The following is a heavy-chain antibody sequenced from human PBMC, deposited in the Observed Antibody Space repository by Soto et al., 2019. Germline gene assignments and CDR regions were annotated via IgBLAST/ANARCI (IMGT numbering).Heavy chain of an antibody. D-gene: IGHD4-17*01. J-gene: IGHJ6*02. V-gene: IGHV1-69*13. CDR1: GGTFSSYA. CDR2: IIPIFGTA. Sequence: SVKVSCKASGGTFSSYAISWVRQPPGQGLEWMGGIIPIFGTANYAQKFQGRVTITADESTSTAYMELSSLRSEDTAVYYCARPTRAVTTQSLGLEGYYYGIDVWGQGTTVTVYS. CDR3: ARPTRAVTTQSLGLEGYYYGIDV.